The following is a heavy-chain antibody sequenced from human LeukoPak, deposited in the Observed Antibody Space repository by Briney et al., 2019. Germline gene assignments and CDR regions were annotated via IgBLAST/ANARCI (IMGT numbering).Heavy chain of an antibody. CDR2: ISYDGSNK. CDR1: GFTFSSYA. CDR3: AKDQEPTDSSGQPVDY. D-gene: IGHD3-22*01. Sequence: GGSLRLSCAASGFTFSSYAMHWVRQAPGKGLEWVAVISYDGSNKYYADSVKGRFTISRDNSKNTLYLQMNSLRAEDTAVYYCAKDQEPTDSSGQPVDYWGQGTLVTVSS. V-gene: IGHV3-30-3*01. J-gene: IGHJ4*02.